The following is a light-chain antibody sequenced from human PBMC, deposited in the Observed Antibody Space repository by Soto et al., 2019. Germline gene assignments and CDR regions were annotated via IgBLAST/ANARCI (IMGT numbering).Light chain of an antibody. J-gene: IGKJ1*01. CDR3: QKSYSTPRK. V-gene: IGKV1-39*01. Sequence: DIQMTHSPSSLSASLGDRVTITCRASQGISSSLNWYQQKPGKAPKLLIYAASSLQSGVPSRFSGSGSGTDFTLTISSLQPEDFATYYCQKSYSTPRKFGQGTKVDIK. CDR2: AAS. CDR1: QGISSS.